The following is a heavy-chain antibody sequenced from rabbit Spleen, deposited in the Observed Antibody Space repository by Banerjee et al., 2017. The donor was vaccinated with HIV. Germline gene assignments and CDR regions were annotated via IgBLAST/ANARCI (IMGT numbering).Heavy chain of an antibody. Sequence: QLKESGGGLVQPGGSLKLSCKASGFTLSSYYMNWVRQAPGKGLEWIGYIDPVFGITYYANWVNGRFSISRENAQNTVFLQMTSLTAADTATYFCARGAAGGYGLTRLYLWGPGTLVTVS. J-gene: IGHJ3*01. CDR2: IDPVFGIT. D-gene: IGHD1-1*01. CDR3: ARGAAGGYGLTRLYL. CDR1: GFTLSSYY. V-gene: IGHV1S7*01.